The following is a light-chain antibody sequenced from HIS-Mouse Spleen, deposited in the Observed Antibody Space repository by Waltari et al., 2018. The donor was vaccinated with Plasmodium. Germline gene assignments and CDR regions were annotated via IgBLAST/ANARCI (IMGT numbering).Light chain of an antibody. V-gene: IGLV3-27*01. CDR1: VLAKKKY. Sequence: SYELTQPSSVSVSPGQTARITCSGDVLAKKKYARWFQQKPGQAPVLVIYKDSERPSGIPGRFSGSSSGTKVTLTISGAQVEDEADYYCYSAADNNRVFGGGTKLTVL. J-gene: IGLJ3*02. CDR3: YSAADNNRV. CDR2: KDS.